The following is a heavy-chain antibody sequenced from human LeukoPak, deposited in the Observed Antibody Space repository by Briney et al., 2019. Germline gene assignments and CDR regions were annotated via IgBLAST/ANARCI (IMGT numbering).Heavy chain of an antibody. CDR2: IYYTGNT. CDR1: GGSINNYY. V-gene: IGHV4-59*12. D-gene: IGHD6-19*01. Sequence: SETLSLTCTVSGGSINNYYWNWIRQPPGKGLEWIGYIYYTGNTNYNPSLKSRVTISVDTSKNQFSPKLSSVTAADTAVYYCARAYSSGWYRSYWFDPWGQGTLVTVSS. CDR3: ARAYSSGWYRSYWFDP. J-gene: IGHJ5*02.